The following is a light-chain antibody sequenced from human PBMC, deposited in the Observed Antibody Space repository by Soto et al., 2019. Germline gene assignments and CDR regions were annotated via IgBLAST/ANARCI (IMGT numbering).Light chain of an antibody. CDR2: TSA. Sequence: DIHMTQSPSSLSSSVGDRVTVSCRASQRITTYVNWYQQKPGEAPKLLITTSATLHRGVPSRFSGSGSGTDITLTISRHHPADVVTYFCQQTYSPPYTFGQGTKLEIK. V-gene: IGKV1-39*01. CDR1: QRITTY. CDR3: QQTYSPPYT. J-gene: IGKJ2*01.